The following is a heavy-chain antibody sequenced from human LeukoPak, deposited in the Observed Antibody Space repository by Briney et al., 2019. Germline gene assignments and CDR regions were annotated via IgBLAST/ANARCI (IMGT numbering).Heavy chain of an antibody. Sequence: SETLSLTCTVSGGSISSYYWSWIRQPPGKGLEWIGYIYYSGSTNYNPSLKSRVTISVDTSKNQFSLKLSSVTAADTAVYYCARVAGPMPYGSGSYYSVGGPGYYYGMDVWGQGTTVTVSS. J-gene: IGHJ6*02. CDR1: GGSISSYY. CDR2: IYYSGST. CDR3: ARVAGPMPYGSGSYYSVGGPGYYYGMDV. V-gene: IGHV4-59*01. D-gene: IGHD3-10*01.